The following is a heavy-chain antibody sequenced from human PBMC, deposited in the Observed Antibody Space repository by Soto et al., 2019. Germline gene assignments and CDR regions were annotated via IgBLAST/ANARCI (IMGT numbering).Heavy chain of an antibody. Sequence: SGPTLVNPTETLTLTCTVSGFSLSNARMGVSWIRQPPGKALEWLAHIFSNDEKSYSTSLKSRLTISKDTSKSQVVLTMTNMDPVYTATYYCARKYCSGGSCYPDYWGRGTLVTVS. V-gene: IGHV2-26*01. CDR2: IFSNDEK. J-gene: IGHJ4*02. CDR1: GFSLSNARMG. D-gene: IGHD2-15*01. CDR3: ARKYCSGGSCYPDY.